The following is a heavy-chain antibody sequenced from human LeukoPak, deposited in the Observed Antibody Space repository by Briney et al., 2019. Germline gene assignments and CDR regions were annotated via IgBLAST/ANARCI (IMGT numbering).Heavy chain of an antibody. J-gene: IGHJ4*02. Sequence: SETLSLTCTVSGGSISSGSYYWSWIRQPAGKGLEWIGYIYYSGSTNYNPSLKSRVTISVDTSKNQFSLKLSSVTAADTAVYYCARGKAVTYFDYWGQGTLVTVSS. CDR3: ARGKAVTYFDY. CDR1: GGSISSGSYY. D-gene: IGHD4-17*01. V-gene: IGHV4-61*01. CDR2: IYYSGST.